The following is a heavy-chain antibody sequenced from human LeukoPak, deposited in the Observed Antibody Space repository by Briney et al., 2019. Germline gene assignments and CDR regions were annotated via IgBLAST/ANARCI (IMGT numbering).Heavy chain of an antibody. Sequence: GGSLRLSCAASGFTFGHFGMHWVRQAPGKGLEYVAGIWYDGSNIDYGDSVKGRFTISRDNSQNTLNLQMNSLKTEDTAVYYCASNRYNDHDYWGQGTLVTVSS. V-gene: IGHV3-33*01. CDR2: IWYDGSNI. CDR1: GFTFGHFG. CDR3: ASNRYNDHDY. J-gene: IGHJ4*02. D-gene: IGHD1-1*01.